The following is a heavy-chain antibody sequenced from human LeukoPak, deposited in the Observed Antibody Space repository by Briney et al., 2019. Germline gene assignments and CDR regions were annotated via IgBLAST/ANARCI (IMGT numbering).Heavy chain of an antibody. Sequence: PSETLSLTCAVYGGSFSGYYWSWLRQPPGKGLEWIGEINHSGSTNYNPSLKSRVSISADTSKNQFSLKLSSVTAADTAVFYCARQYSGGYYYFDNWGQGILVTVSS. V-gene: IGHV4-34*01. CDR1: GGSFSGYY. CDR3: ARQYSGGYYYFDN. J-gene: IGHJ4*02. CDR2: INHSGST. D-gene: IGHD3-22*01.